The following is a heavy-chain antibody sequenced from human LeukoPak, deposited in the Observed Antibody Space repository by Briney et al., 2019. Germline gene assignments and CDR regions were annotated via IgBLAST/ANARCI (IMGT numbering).Heavy chain of an antibody. D-gene: IGHD3-10*01. J-gene: IGHJ6*02. CDR2: IYYSGSI. CDR3: ARESITMVRGGDYYYGMDV. V-gene: IGHV4-31*03. Sequence: SDPLSLTCTVSGGSISSGGYYWSWIRQHPGKGLEWIGYIYYSGSIYYNPSLKSRVTISVDTSKNQFSLKLSSVTAADTAVYYCARESITMVRGGDYYYGMDVWGQGTTVTVSS. CDR1: GGSISSGGYY.